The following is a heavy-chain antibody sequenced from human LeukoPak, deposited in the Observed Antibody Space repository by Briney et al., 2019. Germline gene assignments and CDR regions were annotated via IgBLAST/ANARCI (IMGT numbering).Heavy chain of an antibody. CDR2: IYTSGST. J-gene: IGHJ3*02. V-gene: IGHV4-61*02. Sequence: SETLSLTCTVSGGSISSGSYYWSWIRQPAGKGLEWIGRIYTSGSTNYNPSLKSRVTISVDTSKNQFSLKLSSVTAADTAVYYCARVHPTYYYDSSGYPGAFDIWGQGTMVTVSS. CDR1: GGSISSGSYY. D-gene: IGHD3-22*01. CDR3: ARVHPTYYYDSSGYPGAFDI.